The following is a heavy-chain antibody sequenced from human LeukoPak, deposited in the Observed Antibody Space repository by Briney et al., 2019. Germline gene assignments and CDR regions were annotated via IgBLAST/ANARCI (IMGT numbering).Heavy chain of an antibody. J-gene: IGHJ4*02. D-gene: IGHD2-8*01. Sequence: PGGSLRLSCAASGFTFSSYSMNWVRQAPGKGLEWVSYISSSSSTIYYADSVKGRFTISRDNAKNSLYLQMNSLRAEDTAVYYYARDSMAPPMDYWGQGTLVTVSS. CDR2: ISSSSSTI. CDR3: ARDSMAPPMDY. CDR1: GFTFSSYS. V-gene: IGHV3-48*04.